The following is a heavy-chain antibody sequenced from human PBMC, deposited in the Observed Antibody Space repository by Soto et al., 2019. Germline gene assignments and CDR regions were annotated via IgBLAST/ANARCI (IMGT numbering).Heavy chain of an antibody. CDR2: ISVYNANT. V-gene: IGHV1-18*04. CDR1: GYTFTSYG. CDR3: ARVYDFWSGYQTPFDY. Sequence: ASVKVSCKASGYTFTSYGISWVRQAPGQGLEWMGWISVYNANTNYAQKIQGRVTMTADTSASTAYMELRSLRSDDTAVYYCARVYDFWSGYQTPFDYWGQGTLVTVSS. J-gene: IGHJ4*02. D-gene: IGHD3-3*01.